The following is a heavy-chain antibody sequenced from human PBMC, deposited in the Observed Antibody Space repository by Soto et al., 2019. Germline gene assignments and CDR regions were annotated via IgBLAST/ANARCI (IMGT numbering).Heavy chain of an antibody. CDR1: GFTFSSYA. V-gene: IGHV3-30-3*01. D-gene: IGHD3-22*01. CDR3: ARKWXYSGYDYYYDSSGPVDY. Sequence: GGSLRLSCAASGFTFSSYAMHWVRQAPGKGLEWVAVISYDGSNKYYADSVKGRFTISRDNSKNTLYLQMNSLRAEDTAVYYCARKWXYSGYDYYYDSSGPVDYWGQGTLVTVSS. J-gene: IGHJ4*02. CDR2: ISYDGSNK.